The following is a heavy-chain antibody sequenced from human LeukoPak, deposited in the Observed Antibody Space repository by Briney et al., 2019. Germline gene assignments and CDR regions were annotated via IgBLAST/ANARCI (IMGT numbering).Heavy chain of an antibody. CDR1: GGSISSGDYY. V-gene: IGHV4-30-4*08. J-gene: IGHJ3*02. D-gene: IGHD3-3*01. CDR2: IYYSGST. CDR3: ARVGFDDFWSGYLISDAFDI. Sequence: PSQTLSLTCTVSGGSISSGDYYWSWIRQPPGKGRVWIVYIYYSGSTYYNPSLKSRVTISVSTSKNHFSLKLSTAAAPDRPSFSGARVGFDDFWSGYLISDAFDIWGQGTMVTVSS.